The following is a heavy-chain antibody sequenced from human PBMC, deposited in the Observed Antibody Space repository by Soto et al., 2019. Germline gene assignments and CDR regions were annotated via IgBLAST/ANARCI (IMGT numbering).Heavy chain of an antibody. D-gene: IGHD3-10*01. Sequence: PGGSLRLSCAGCGFAFSTFDIHWVRQAPGKGLEWVSGIGTLSDTFYAASVQGRFTISRQNAKHSVYLQMNSLRAGDTAFYYCARGRSFSYDSTPPPMFDPWGQGTLVTVSS. V-gene: IGHV3-13*01. J-gene: IGHJ5*02. CDR3: ARGRSFSYDSTPPPMFDP. CDR2: IGTLSDT. CDR1: GFAFSTFD.